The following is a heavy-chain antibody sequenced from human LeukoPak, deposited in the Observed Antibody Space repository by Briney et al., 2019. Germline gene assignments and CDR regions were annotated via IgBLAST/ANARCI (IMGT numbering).Heavy chain of an antibody. Sequence: GESLKISCKGSGYSFTSYWIGWVRQMPGKGLEWMGIIYPGDSDTRYSPSFQGQVTTSADKSISTAYLQWSSLKASDTAMYYCARHRLSSYTYMDVWGKGTTVTVSS. CDR3: ARHRLSSYTYMDV. CDR1: GYSFTSYW. CDR2: IYPGDSDT. V-gene: IGHV5-51*01. J-gene: IGHJ6*03. D-gene: IGHD5-12*01.